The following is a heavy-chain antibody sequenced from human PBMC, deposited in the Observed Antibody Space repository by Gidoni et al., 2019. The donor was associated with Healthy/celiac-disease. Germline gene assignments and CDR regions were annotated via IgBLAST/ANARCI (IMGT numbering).Heavy chain of an antibody. CDR3: ARESEGDIGGYDAGYYYYGMDV. D-gene: IGHD5-12*01. CDR1: GGSISSGSYY. CDR2: IYTSGST. Sequence: QVQLQESGPGLVKPSQTLSLTCTVSGGSISSGSYYCSWNRQPAGKGLEWIGRIYTSGSTNYNPSLKSRVTISVDTSKNQFSLKLSSVTAADTAVYYCARESEGDIGGYDAGYYYYGMDVWGQGTTVTVSS. V-gene: IGHV4-61*02. J-gene: IGHJ6*02.